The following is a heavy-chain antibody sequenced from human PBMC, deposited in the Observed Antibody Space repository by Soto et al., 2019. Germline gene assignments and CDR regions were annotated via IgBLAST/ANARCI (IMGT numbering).Heavy chain of an antibody. V-gene: IGHV3-23*01. CDR1: GFTFGTYA. CDR2: ISGNGGST. Sequence: EVLLLESGGGLVEPGGSLRLSCAASGFTFGTYAMSWVRQAAGKGLEWVSTISGNGGSTSYAGSVKGRSTISRDNSKNTLFLQLSNLRAEDSAVYYCAKAGWDSSGFHGFDFWGPGTKVTVSS. D-gene: IGHD3-22*01. J-gene: IGHJ3*01. CDR3: AKAGWDSSGFHGFDF.